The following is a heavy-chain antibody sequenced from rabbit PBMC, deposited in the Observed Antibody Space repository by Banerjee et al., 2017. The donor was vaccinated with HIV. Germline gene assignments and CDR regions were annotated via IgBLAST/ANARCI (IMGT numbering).Heavy chain of an antibody. CDR1: GFSFSSSYY. D-gene: IGHD6-1*01. Sequence: QSLEESGGGLVQPEGSLTLTCTASGFSFSSSYYMCWVRQAPGKGLEWIACIYAGDSGSTYYASWAKGRFTISKTSSTTVTLQMTSLTAADTATYFCARETGYAGYGYARPFNLWGPGTLVTVS. J-gene: IGHJ4*01. CDR3: ARETGYAGYGYARPFNL. CDR2: IYAGDSGST. V-gene: IGHV1S40*01.